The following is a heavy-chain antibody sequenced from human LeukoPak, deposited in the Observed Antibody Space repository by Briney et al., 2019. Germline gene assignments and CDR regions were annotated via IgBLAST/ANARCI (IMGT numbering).Heavy chain of an antibody. CDR2: IIPIFGTA. CDR1: GGPFSSYA. CDR3: ARSLYYDILTGYYYYFDY. D-gene: IGHD3-9*01. Sequence: GSSVKVSCKASGGPFSSYAISWVRQTPGQGLEWMGGIIPIFGTANYAQKFQGRVTITADKSTSTAYMELSSLRSEDTAVYYCARSLYYDILTGYYYYFDYWGQGTLVTVSS. V-gene: IGHV1-69*06. J-gene: IGHJ4*02.